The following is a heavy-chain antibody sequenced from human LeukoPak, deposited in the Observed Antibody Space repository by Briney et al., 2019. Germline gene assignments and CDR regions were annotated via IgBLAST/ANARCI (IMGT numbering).Heavy chain of an antibody. CDR1: GGSISSGGYY. J-gene: IGHJ5*02. V-gene: IGHV4-31*03. CDR3: AREWGQWTTVVTPWYWFGP. CDR2: IYYSGST. D-gene: IGHD4-23*01. Sequence: SQTLSLTCTVSGGSISSGGYYWSWIRQHPGKGLEWIGYIYYSGSTYYNPSLKSRVTISVDTSKNQFSLKLSSVTAADTAVYYCAREWGQWTTVVTPWYWFGPWGQGTLVTVSS.